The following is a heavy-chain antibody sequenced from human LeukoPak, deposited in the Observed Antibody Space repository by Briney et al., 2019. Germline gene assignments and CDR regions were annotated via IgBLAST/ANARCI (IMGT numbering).Heavy chain of an antibody. Sequence: SVKVSCKASGFTFTSSAMQWVRQARGQRLEWIGWIVVGSGNTNYAQKFQERVTITRDMSTSTAYMELSSLRSEDTAVYYCAAGTPNIVAHDAFDIWGQGTMVTVSS. CDR3: AAGTPNIVAHDAFDI. J-gene: IGHJ3*02. V-gene: IGHV1-58*02. CDR2: IVVGSGNT. D-gene: IGHD5-12*01. CDR1: GFTFTSSA.